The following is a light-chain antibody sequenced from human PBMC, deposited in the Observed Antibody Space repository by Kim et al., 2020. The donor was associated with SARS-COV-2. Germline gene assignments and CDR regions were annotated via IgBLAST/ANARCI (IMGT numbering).Light chain of an antibody. CDR2: SID. Sequence: LRVTMSCSGSSSNIERNTVNWYQLLPGTAPKLLIHSIDQRPSGVPDRFSVSKSGTSASLASSGLQSVDEADYYCAAWDDSLRGWVFGGGTQLTVL. J-gene: IGLJ3*02. CDR3: AAWDDSLRGWV. V-gene: IGLV1-44*01. CDR1: SSNIERNT.